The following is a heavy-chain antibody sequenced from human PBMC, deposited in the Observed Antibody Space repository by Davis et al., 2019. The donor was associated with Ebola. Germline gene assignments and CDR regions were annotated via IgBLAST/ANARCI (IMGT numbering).Heavy chain of an antibody. CDR1: AFTFTSYA. CDR3: ARDSLGARDY. V-gene: IGHV3-23*01. D-gene: IGHD1-26*01. CDR2: ISGSGANT. Sequence: PGGSLRLSCAASAFTFTSYAMTLVRQAPGKGLEWVSIISGSGANTYYADSVKGRFTISRDNSKNTLYLQMNSLRADDSAKYYCARDSLGARDYWGQGSLVTVSS. J-gene: IGHJ4*02.